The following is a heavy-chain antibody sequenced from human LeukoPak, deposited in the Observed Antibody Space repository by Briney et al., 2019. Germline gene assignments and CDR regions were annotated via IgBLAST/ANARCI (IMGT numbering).Heavy chain of an antibody. CDR2: ISSSSSTI. J-gene: IGHJ4*02. CDR1: GFTFSSYS. D-gene: IGHD1-7*01. CDR3: ASAARYNWNYRN. V-gene: IGHV3-48*01. Sequence: WGSLRLSCAASGFTFSSYSMNWVRQAPGKGLECVSCISSSSSTIYYADSVKGRFTISRDNAKNSLYLQMNSLRAEDTAVYYCASAARYNWNYRNWGQGTLVTVSS.